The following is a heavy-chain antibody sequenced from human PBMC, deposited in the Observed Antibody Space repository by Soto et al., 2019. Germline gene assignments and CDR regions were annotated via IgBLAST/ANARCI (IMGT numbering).Heavy chain of an antibody. CDR2: IIPIFGTT. V-gene: IGHV1-69*06. D-gene: IGHD3-22*01. J-gene: IGHJ5*02. CDR3: ARDCTDSGYYTNWLDP. CDR1: GGTFGSDA. Sequence: GASVKVSCKASGGTFGSDAITWVRQAPGQGLEWVGRIIPIFGTTNYAQNLQGRVTISADKSTLTSYMELHSLTSDDTALYYCARDCTDSGYYTNWLDPWGQGTQVTVSS.